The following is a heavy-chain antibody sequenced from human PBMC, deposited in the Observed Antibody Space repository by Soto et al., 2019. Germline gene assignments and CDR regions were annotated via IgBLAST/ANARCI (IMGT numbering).Heavy chain of an antibody. CDR3: TTRGPKNIAIDY. D-gene: IGHD4-17*01. CDR1: GFTFSSYA. J-gene: IGHJ4*02. V-gene: IGHV3-23*01. CDR2: ISGSGGST. Sequence: EVQLLESGGGLVQPGGSLRLSCAASGFTFSSYAMSWVRQAPGKGLEWVSAISGSGGSTYYADSVKGRFTSSRDNSKNTLYRQMNSLRAEDTAVYYCTTRGPKNIAIDYWGQGTLVTVSS.